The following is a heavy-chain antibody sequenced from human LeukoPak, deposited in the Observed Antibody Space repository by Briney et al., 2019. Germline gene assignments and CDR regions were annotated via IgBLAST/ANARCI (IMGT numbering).Heavy chain of an antibody. Sequence: GGSLRLSCAASGFTFCSYGMHWVRQAPGKGVEWVAVIWYDGSNKYYADSVRGRFTISRDNSKNTLYLQMNTLRADDTAVYYCASAPDLDYWGQGTLVTVSS. CDR2: IWYDGSNK. D-gene: IGHD1-14*01. V-gene: IGHV3-33*01. J-gene: IGHJ4*02. CDR1: GFTFCSYG. CDR3: ASAPDLDY.